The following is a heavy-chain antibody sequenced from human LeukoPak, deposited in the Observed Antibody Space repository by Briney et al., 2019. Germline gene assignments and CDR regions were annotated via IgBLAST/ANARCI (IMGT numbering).Heavy chain of an antibody. Sequence: GGSLRLSCAASGFTFSSYAMSWVRQAPGKGLEWVSAISGSGGSTYYADSVKGRFTISRDNSKNTLYLQMNSLRAEDTAVYYCARDPKYSSSWYPVGMGGSYGMDVWGQGTTVTVSS. D-gene: IGHD6-13*01. CDR1: GFTFSSYA. CDR2: ISGSGGST. V-gene: IGHV3-23*01. J-gene: IGHJ6*02. CDR3: ARDPKYSSSWYPVGMGGSYGMDV.